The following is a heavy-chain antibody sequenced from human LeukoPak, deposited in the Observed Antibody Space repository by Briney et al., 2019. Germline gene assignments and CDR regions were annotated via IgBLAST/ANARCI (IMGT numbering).Heavy chain of an antibody. J-gene: IGHJ5*02. V-gene: IGHV1-2*02. D-gene: IGHD1-26*01. CDR2: INPNSGGT. Sequence: VASVKVSCKASGYTFTGYYMHWVRQAPGQGLEWMGWINPNSGGTNYAQKFQGRVTMTRDTSISTAYMELSRLRSDDTAVYYCARGSLNSGSYLYNWFDPWGQGTLVTVSS. CDR1: GYTFTGYY. CDR3: ARGSLNSGSYLYNWFDP.